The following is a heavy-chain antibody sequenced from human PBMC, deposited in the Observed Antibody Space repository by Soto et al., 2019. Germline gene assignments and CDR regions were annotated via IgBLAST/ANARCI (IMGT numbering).Heavy chain of an antibody. J-gene: IGHJ4*02. CDR1: GFSFSSYG. V-gene: IGHV3-30*03. Sequence: GGSLRLSCAASGFSFSSYGMHWVRQAPGKGLEWVAVIVYDGSNEYYADSVKGRFTISRDNSKNSLYLQMNSLRAEDTAVYYCARDRAGLRFFDYFDYWGQGTLVTVSS. CDR3: ARDRAGLRFFDYFDY. CDR2: IVYDGSNE. D-gene: IGHD3-3*01.